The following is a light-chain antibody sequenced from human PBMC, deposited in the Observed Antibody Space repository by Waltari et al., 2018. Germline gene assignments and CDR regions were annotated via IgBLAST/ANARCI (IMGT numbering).Light chain of an antibody. V-gene: IGLV1-40*01. Sequence: QSVLTQPPSVSGSPGQRVTISCTGSSSNNGAGYAVHWYQQLPGTAPKLLIYGNSNRPSGVPDRFSGSKSGTSASLAITGLQAEDEADYYCQSYDSSLSGWVFGGGTKLTVL. J-gene: IGLJ3*02. CDR2: GNS. CDR1: SSNNGAGYA. CDR3: QSYDSSLSGWV.